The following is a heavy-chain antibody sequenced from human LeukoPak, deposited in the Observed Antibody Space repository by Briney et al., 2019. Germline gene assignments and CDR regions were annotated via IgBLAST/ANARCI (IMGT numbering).Heavy chain of an antibody. J-gene: IGHJ4*02. CDR1: GYTFNTYY. CDR3: ARGGMGIQLWSFDY. Sequence: ASVKVSCKASGYTFNTYYMHWVRQAPGHGLEWMGIINPSGGSTRYAQQFQGRITLTRDTSTSAVYMELSSLTSDDTAVYYCARGGMGIQLWSFDYWGRGTLVTVSS. D-gene: IGHD5-18*01. V-gene: IGHV1-46*02. CDR2: INPSGGST.